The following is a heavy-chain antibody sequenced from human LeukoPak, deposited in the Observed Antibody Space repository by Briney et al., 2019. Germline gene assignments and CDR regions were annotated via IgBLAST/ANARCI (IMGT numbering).Heavy chain of an antibody. CDR1: GYTFTSYA. CDR2: INTNTGNP. J-gene: IGHJ6*03. CDR3: ARAQNYYDSGGSPSSPIGYYYYMDV. D-gene: IGHD3-22*01. V-gene: IGHV7-4-1*02. Sequence: VSVKVSCKASGYTFTSYAMNWVRQAPGQGLEWMGWINTNTGNPTYAQGFTGRFVFSLDTSVSTAYLQISSLKAEDTAVYYCARAQNYYDSGGSPSSPIGYYYYMDVWGKGTTVTVPS.